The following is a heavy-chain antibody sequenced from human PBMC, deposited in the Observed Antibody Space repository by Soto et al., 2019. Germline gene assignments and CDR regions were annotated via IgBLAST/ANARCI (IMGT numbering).Heavy chain of an antibody. D-gene: IGHD3-9*01. J-gene: IGHJ4*02. CDR1: CGSISVYY. CDR2: IYDSGSP. Sequence: SETLSLTCTISCGSISVYYWSWIRQSPGQGLEWIGYIYDSGSPYYNPSLKTRVTISADTSKNQISLKLTSATAADTAVYFCARGVGSSPPRYWGRGTLVTVSS. CDR3: ARGVGSSPPRY. V-gene: IGHV4-59*01.